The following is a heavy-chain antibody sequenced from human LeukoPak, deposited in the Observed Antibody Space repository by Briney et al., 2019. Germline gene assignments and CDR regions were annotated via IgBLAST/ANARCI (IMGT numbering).Heavy chain of an antibody. Sequence: PGGSLRLSCAASGFTFSDYAMSWVRQAPGKGLEWVSTLSGSGDSTYYADSVKGRFTISRDNSKNTLSLQVNSLRAEDTAVYYCAKVRGYGGHSGYYYGMDVWAKGPRSPSPQ. V-gene: IGHV3-23*01. CDR1: GFTFSDYA. J-gene: IGHJ6*04. D-gene: IGHD4-23*01. CDR2: LSGSGDST. CDR3: AKVRGYGGHSGYYYGMDV.